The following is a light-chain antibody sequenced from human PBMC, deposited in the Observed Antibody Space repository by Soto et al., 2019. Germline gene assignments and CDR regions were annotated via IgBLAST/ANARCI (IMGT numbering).Light chain of an antibody. Sequence: DIQLTQSPSSLSASVGDRVTITCRASETIARYLNWYQQKPGKAPNLLIYAASTLKSGFPSRFSGTGSGTDFTLTISRLQPEDFATYYCQQVNSYPLTFGGGTKVDIK. CDR1: ETIARY. CDR3: QQVNSYPLT. V-gene: IGKV1-39*01. J-gene: IGKJ4*01. CDR2: AAS.